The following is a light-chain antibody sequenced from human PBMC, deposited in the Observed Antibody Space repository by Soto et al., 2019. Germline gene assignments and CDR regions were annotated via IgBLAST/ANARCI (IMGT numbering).Light chain of an antibody. CDR2: AAS. J-gene: IGKJ4*01. Sequence: AIQMTQSPSSLSASVGDRVTITCRASQGIRNDLGWYQQKPGKAPKLLIYAASSLQSGVPSRFSGSGSATDFTLTISSLHPEDFATYYCLQDYNYPLTFGGGTKVDIK. CDR1: QGIRND. V-gene: IGKV1-6*01. CDR3: LQDYNYPLT.